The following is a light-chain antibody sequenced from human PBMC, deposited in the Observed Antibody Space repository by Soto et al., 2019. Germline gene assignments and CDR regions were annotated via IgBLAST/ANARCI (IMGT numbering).Light chain of an antibody. CDR1: QDINNW. CDR2: AAS. CDR3: QQANSFPLT. Sequence: DIQMTQSPSSVSASVGDRVTITCRASQDINNWLAWYQQKPGIAPKLLISAASTLQSGVPSRFSGSGSGTDXXXXXXXXQPEDLGTYXXQQANSFPLTFGGGTKVQIK. V-gene: IGKV1-12*01. J-gene: IGKJ4*01.